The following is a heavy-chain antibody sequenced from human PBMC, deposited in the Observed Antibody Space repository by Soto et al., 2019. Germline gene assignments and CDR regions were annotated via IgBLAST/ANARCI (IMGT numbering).Heavy chain of an antibody. D-gene: IGHD2-2*01. CDR1: GFTFSNYA. Sequence: GGSLRLSCAASGFTFSNYAMTWVRQGPGKGLEWVSAISGIGGSAYYADSVKGRFTISRDNSKNTLYLQMNSLRADDSGVYYCAKDPYSGVLVPVAIGFDPWGPGTLVTVSS. V-gene: IGHV3-23*01. CDR2: ISGIGGSA. CDR3: AKDPYSGVLVPVAIGFDP. J-gene: IGHJ5*02.